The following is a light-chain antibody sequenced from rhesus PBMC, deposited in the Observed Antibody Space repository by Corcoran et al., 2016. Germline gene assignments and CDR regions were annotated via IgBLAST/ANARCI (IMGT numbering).Light chain of an antibody. CDR2: GAS. CDR1: QSVSRY. Sequence: EIVMTQSPATLSLSPGERATLSCRASQSVSRYLAWYQQKPGQAPRLLIYGASRRATGIPDRFSGSGSGTDFTLTISSLEPEDFAVYYCQETSNLWTFGQGTKVEIK. J-gene: IGKJ1*01. CDR3: QETSNLWT. V-gene: IGKV3-31*02.